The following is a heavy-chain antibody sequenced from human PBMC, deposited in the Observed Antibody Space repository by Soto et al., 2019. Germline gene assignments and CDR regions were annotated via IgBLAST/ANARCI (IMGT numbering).Heavy chain of an antibody. J-gene: IGHJ6*02. CDR3: ARAFGYSYYYGMDV. D-gene: IGHD4-4*01. CDR2: IYHSGST. CDR1: GYSISSGYY. V-gene: IGHV4-38-2*01. Sequence: PSETLSLTCAVSGYSISSGYYWGWIRQPPGKGLEWIGSIYHSGSTYYNPSLKSRVTISVDTSKNQFSLKLSSVTAADTAVYYCARAFGYSYYYGMDVWGQGTTVTVSS.